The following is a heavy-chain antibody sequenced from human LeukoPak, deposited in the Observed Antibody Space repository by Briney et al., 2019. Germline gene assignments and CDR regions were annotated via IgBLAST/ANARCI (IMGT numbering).Heavy chain of an antibody. CDR3: AKESRYYCGSGSYYKWIAY. D-gene: IGHD3-10*01. Sequence: GGSLRLSCAASGFTFSSYSMNWVRQAPGKGLEWVSSISSSSSYIYYADSVKGRFTISRDNAKNSLYLQMNSLRAEDTAVYYCAKESRYYCGSGSYYKWIAYWGQGTLVTVSS. J-gene: IGHJ4*02. CDR2: ISSSSSYI. V-gene: IGHV3-21*01. CDR1: GFTFSSYS.